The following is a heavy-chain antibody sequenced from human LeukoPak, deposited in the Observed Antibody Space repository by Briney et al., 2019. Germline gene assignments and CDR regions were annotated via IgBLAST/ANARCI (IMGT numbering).Heavy chain of an antibody. J-gene: IGHJ4*02. D-gene: IGHD3-22*01. CDR1: GGTFSSYA. CDR2: IIPIFGTA. V-gene: IGHV1-69*05. Sequence: SVKASCKASGGTFSSYAISWVRQAPGQGLEWMGGIIPIFGTANYAQKFQGRVTITTDESTSTAYMELSSLRSEDTAVYYCASVPYYYDSSGYWSYFDYWGQGNLVTVS. CDR3: ASVPYYYDSSGYWSYFDY.